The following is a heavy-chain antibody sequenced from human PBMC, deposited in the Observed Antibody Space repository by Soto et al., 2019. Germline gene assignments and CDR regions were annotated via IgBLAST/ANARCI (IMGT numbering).Heavy chain of an antibody. V-gene: IGHV4-61*05. CDR2: IYDSGST. Sequence: PSETLSLTCTVSGGSIDSNLYYWAWIRQPPGKGLEWIGYIYDSGSTNYNPSLKSRLTISVDTSKNQFSLNLSSVTAADTAVYYCAREHGFSYGLNYFDPWGQGTLVTVSS. J-gene: IGHJ5*02. CDR1: GGSIDSNLYY. D-gene: IGHD5-18*01. CDR3: AREHGFSYGLNYFDP.